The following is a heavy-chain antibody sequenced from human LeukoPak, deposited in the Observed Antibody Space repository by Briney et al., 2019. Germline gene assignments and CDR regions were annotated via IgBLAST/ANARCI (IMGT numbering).Heavy chain of an antibody. CDR1: GGSFNGYY. J-gene: IGHJ6*03. CDR3: AREYGDYWYYYYYMDV. CDR2: INHSGST. D-gene: IGHD4-17*01. V-gene: IGHV4-34*01. Sequence: PSETLSLTCAAYGGSFNGYYWSWIRQPPGKGLEWIGEINHSGSTNYNPSLKSRVTISVDTSKNQFSLKLSSVTAADSVVSYCAREYGDYWYYYYYMDVWGQGTTVTVSS.